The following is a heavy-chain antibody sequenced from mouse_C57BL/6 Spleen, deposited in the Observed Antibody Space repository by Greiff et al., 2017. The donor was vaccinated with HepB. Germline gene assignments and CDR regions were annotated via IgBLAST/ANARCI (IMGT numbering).Heavy chain of an antibody. CDR3: ARGDYDYYYAMDY. D-gene: IGHD2-4*01. V-gene: IGHV1-69*01. J-gene: IGHJ4*01. Sequence: VQLQQSGAELVMPGASVKLSCKASGYTFTSYWMHWVKQRPGQGLEWIGEIDPSDSYTNYNQKFKGKSTLTVDKSSSTAYMQLSSLTSEDSAVYYCARGDYDYYYAMDYWGQGTSVTVSS. CDR2: IDPSDSYT. CDR1: GYTFTSYW.